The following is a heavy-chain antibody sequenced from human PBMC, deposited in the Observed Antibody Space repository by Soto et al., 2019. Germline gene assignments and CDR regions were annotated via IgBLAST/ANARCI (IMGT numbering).Heavy chain of an antibody. CDR1: GGTFSSYA. CDR2: IIPIFGTA. CDR3: ASRGYSYGPYYYYCMDV. Sequence: SVKVSCKASGGTFSSYAISWVRQAPGQGLEWMGGIIPIFGTANYAQKFQGRVTITADKYTSTAYMELSSLRSEDTAVYYCASRGYSYGPYYYYCMDVWGQGTTVTVSS. J-gene: IGHJ6*02. V-gene: IGHV1-69*06. D-gene: IGHD5-18*01.